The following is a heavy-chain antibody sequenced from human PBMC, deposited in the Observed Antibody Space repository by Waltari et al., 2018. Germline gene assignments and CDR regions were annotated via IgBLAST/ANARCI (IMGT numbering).Heavy chain of an antibody. J-gene: IGHJ3*02. CDR3: ARLHYYGSASYNDALDI. CDR2: FQVSGNT. D-gene: IGHD3-10*01. Sequence: QVQLQESGPGLVEPSQTLSLTCTVSGGSMTSGGYYWCWIRPPAGKGLEWIGRFQVSGNTDSNPSLKSRVTISVDTSKNQFSLTLTSVTAADTAVYYCARLHYYGSASYNDALDIWGQGTMVTVSS. V-gene: IGHV4-61*02. CDR1: GGSMTSGGYY.